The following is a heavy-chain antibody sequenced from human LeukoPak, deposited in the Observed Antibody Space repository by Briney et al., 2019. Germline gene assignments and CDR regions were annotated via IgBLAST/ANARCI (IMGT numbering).Heavy chain of an antibody. Sequence: SVKVSCKASGGTFSSYAISWVRQAPGQGLEWMGGIIPIFGTANYAQKFQGRVTITADESTSTAYMELSSLRSEDTAVYYCARDGKMWGSSSSYFDYWGQGTLVTVSS. CDR1: GGTFSSYA. CDR2: IIPIFGTA. J-gene: IGHJ4*02. CDR3: ARDGKMWGSSSSYFDY. V-gene: IGHV1-69*13. D-gene: IGHD6-6*01.